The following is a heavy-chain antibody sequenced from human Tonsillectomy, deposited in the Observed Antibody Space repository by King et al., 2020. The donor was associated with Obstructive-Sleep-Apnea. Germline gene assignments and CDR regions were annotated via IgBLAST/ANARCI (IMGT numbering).Heavy chain of an antibody. V-gene: IGHV3-74*01. CDR3: ARDRLYGMDL. CDR1: GFTFNIFG. CDR2: IHVVGGST. Sequence: EVQLVESGGGLVQPGGALRLSCAASGFTFNIFGMHWVRQAPGKGPVWFANIHVVGGSTPYADAVKGRFTISRDNAKNTLHLQMNSLSAEDTAVYYCARDRLYGMDLWGQGTTVTVSS. J-gene: IGHJ6*02. D-gene: IGHD6-19*01.